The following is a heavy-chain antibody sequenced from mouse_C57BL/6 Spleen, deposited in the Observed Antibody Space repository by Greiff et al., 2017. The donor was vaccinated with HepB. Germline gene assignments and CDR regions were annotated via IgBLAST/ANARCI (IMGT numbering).Heavy chain of an antibody. CDR3: ARHRLRDHFDY. Sequence: EVQLQQSGPELVKPGASVKISCKASGYSFTGYYMNWVKQSPEKSLEWIGEINPSTGGTTYNQKFKAKATLTVDKSSSTAYMQLKSLTSEDSAVYYCARHRLRDHFDYWGQGTTLTVSS. J-gene: IGHJ2*01. D-gene: IGHD1-1*01. CDR1: GYSFTGYY. V-gene: IGHV1-42*01. CDR2: INPSTGGT.